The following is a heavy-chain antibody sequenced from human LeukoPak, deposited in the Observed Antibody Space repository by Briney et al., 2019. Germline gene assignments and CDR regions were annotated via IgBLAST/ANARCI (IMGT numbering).Heavy chain of an antibody. D-gene: IGHD6-13*01. J-gene: IGHJ4*02. V-gene: IGHV3-30*18. CDR3: AKVRGGIGYSSSWYEFDY. CDR1: GFTFSSYG. CDR2: ISYDGSNK. Sequence: PGRSLRLSCAASGFTFSSYGMHWVRQAPGKGLEWVAVISYDGSNKYYADSVKGRFTISRDNSKNTLYLQMNSLRAEDTAVYYCAKVRGGIGYSSSWYEFDYWGQGTLVTVSS.